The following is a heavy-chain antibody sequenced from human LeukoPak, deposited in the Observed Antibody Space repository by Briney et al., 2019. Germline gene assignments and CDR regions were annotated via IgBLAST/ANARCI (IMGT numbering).Heavy chain of an antibody. CDR3: ARDGAAYYYGSGSYSYFDY. CDR1: GFTLRSYT. CDR2: IGISSNKI. D-gene: IGHD3-10*01. J-gene: IGHJ4*02. V-gene: IGHV3-21*01. Sequence: PGGSLRLSCAASGFTLRSYTMNGVRQAPGKGLEWVSSIGISSNKIYYADSVKGRFIISRDNAKNSLYLQMNSLRAEDTAVYYCARDGAAYYYGSGSYSYFDYWGQGTLVTVSS.